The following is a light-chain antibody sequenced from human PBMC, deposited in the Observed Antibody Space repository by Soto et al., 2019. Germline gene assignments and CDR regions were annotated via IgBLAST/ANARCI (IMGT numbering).Light chain of an antibody. CDR2: EVS. CDR1: SSDVGGYNY. CDR3: SSFAGNHNLV. V-gene: IGLV2-8*01. J-gene: IGLJ2*01. Sequence: QFALTQPPSASGSPGQSVTISCTGTSSDVGGYNYVSWYQQHPGKAPKLMISEVSKRPSGVPDRFSGSKSGNTASLTVSGLQAEDDADYFCSSFAGNHNLVFGGGTKLTVL.